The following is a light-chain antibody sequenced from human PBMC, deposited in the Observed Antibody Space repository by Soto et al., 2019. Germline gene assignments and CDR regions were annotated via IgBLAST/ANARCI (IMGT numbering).Light chain of an antibody. CDR1: SSNIETNT. CDR3: EAGDDSVSVFTGV. J-gene: IGLJ3*02. CDR2: SDN. V-gene: IGLV1-44*01. Sequence: QSVLTQPPSASGTPGQRVTISCSGSSSNIETNTVNWYKQLPGMSPKLLIHSDNQRPSGVPDRFSGSKSGTSASLAISGLQPEDEADYYCEAGDDSVSVFTGVFGGGTKLTVL.